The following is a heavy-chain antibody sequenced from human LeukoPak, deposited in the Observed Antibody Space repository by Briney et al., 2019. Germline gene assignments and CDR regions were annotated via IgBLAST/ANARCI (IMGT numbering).Heavy chain of an antibody. CDR2: INPNSGGT. Sequence: GASVKVSCKASGYTFTGYYMHWVRQAPGQGLEWMGWINPNSGGTNYAQKFQGRVTMTRDTSITTAYMELSSLRSDDTAVYYCARDYPGRITWAPESQEWYFDLWGRGTLVTVSS. CDR3: ARDYPGRITWAPESQEWYFDL. J-gene: IGHJ2*01. CDR1: GYTFTGYY. V-gene: IGHV1-2*02. D-gene: IGHD1-14*01.